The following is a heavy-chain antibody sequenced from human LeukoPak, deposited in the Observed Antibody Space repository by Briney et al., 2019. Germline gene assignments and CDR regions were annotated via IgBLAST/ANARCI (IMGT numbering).Heavy chain of an antibody. D-gene: IGHD2/OR15-2a*01. CDR2: IYSSGST. CDR3: ARVRGLHSAVAFYI. Sequence: PSETLSLTCTVSGGSLSNYYWGWIRQPPGKGLEGIAYIYSSGSTNYNPSLKSRVTISLDTSKHQFSLKLSSVTAADTAVYYCARVRGLHSAVAFYIWGQGTMVTVSS. J-gene: IGHJ3*02. CDR1: GGSLSNYY. V-gene: IGHV4-59*01.